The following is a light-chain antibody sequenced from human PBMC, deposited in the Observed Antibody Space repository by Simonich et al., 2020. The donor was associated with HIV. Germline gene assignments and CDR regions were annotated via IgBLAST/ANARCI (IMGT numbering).Light chain of an antibody. J-gene: IGKJ1*01. CDR2: WAS. CDR3: QQYYSTPRT. Sequence: DIVMTQSPDSLAVSLGERAIINGKSSHSVLSSSNNKNYLAWYQQKPGQPPKLLIYWASTRESGLPDRFSGSGSGTDFTLTISSLQAEDVAVYYCQQYYSTPRTFGQGTKVEIK. CDR1: HSVLSSSNNKNY. V-gene: IGKV4-1*01.